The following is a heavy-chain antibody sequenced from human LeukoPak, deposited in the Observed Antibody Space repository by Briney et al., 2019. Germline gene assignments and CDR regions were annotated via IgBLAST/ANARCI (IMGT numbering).Heavy chain of an antibody. J-gene: IGHJ4*02. V-gene: IGHV4-34*01. D-gene: IGHD2-15*01. CDR2: VNHSGST. Sequence: SETLSLTCAVYGGSFSGYYWSWIRQPPGKGLEWIGEVNHSGSTNYNPSLKSRVTISVGTSKNQFSLKLSSVTAADTAVYYCARQDHCSGGSCYPNFDYWGQGTLVTVSS. CDR1: GGSFSGYY. CDR3: ARQDHCSGGSCYPNFDY.